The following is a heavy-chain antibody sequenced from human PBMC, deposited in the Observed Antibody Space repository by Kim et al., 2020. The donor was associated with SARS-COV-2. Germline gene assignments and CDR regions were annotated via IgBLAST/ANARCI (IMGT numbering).Heavy chain of an antibody. V-gene: IGHV1-24*01. D-gene: IGHD2-21*02. J-gene: IGHJ6*02. CDR2: FDPEDGET. CDR3: ATDGVVTPDSDYYYYGMDV. Sequence: ASVKVSCKVSGYTLTELSMHWVRQAPGKGLEWMGGFDPEDGETIYAQKFQGRVTMTEDTSTDTAYMELSSLRSEDTAVYYCATDGVVTPDSDYYYYGMDVWGQGTTVTVSS. CDR1: GYTLTELS.